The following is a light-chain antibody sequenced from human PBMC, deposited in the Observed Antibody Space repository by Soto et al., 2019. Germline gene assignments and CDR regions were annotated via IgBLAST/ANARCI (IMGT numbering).Light chain of an antibody. V-gene: IGKV4-1*01. CDR3: QQYYSTPPMYT. CDR1: QSVLYSSNNKNY. CDR2: WAS. Sequence: DIVMTQSPDSLAVSLGERATINCKSSQSVLYSSNNKNYLAWYHQKPGQPPKLLIYWASTRESGVPDRFSGSGSGTDFTITISSLQAEDVAVYYCQQYYSTPPMYTFGQGTKLDIK. J-gene: IGKJ2*01.